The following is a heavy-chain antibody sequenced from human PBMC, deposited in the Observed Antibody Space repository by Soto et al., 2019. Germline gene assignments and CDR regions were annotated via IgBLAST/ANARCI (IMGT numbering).Heavy chain of an antibody. CDR3: ARAHPPYYGMDV. CDR2: ISYDGSNK. V-gene: IGHV3-30-3*01. CDR1: GFTFSSYA. Sequence: GGSLRLSCAASGFTFSSYAMHWVRQAPGKGLEWVAVISYDGSNKYYADSVKGRFTISRDNTKNTLYLQMNSLRAEDTAVYYCARAHPPYYGMDVGGQGTTVTVSS. J-gene: IGHJ6*02.